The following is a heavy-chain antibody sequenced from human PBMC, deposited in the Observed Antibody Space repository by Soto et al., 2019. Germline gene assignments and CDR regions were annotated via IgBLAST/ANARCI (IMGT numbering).Heavy chain of an antibody. Sequence: EVQLVESGGGLVQPGGSLRLSCAASGFTFSSYWMHWVRQAPGKGLVWVSRINSDGSSTSYADSVKGRFTISRDNDKNTLYLQMNRLRAEDTAVYYCAVAVAGPTAIGYWGQGTLVTVSS. CDR1: GFTFSSYW. CDR2: INSDGSST. D-gene: IGHD6-19*01. J-gene: IGHJ4*02. CDR3: AVAVAGPTAIGY. V-gene: IGHV3-74*01.